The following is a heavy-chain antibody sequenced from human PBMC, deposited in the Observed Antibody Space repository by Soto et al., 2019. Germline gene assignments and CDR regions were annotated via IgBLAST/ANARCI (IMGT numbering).Heavy chain of an antibody. V-gene: IGHV4-59*01. J-gene: IGHJ5*02. CDR3: ARFLQFHNWFDP. CDR1: GGSISSYY. Sequence: TLSLTCTVSGGSISSYYWSWIRQPPGKGLEWIGYIYYSGSTNYNPSLKSRVTISVDTSKNQFSLKLSSVTAADTAVYYCARFLQFHNWFDPWAQGDPVTVSS. D-gene: IGHD1-1*01. CDR2: IYYSGST.